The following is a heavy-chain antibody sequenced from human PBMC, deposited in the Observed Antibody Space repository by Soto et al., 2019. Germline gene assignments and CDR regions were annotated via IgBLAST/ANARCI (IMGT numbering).Heavy chain of an antibody. CDR1: GDSVSSNNTA. D-gene: IGHD4-17*01. J-gene: IGHJ4*02. V-gene: IGHV6-1*01. Sequence: SQTLSLTCAISGDSVSSNNTAWNWIRQSPSRGLEWLGRTYYRSKWYNDYAVSVKSRIIINPDTSRNQFSLQLNSVTPEDTAVYYCVRHDYGDYGYDSWGQGTLVTVYS. CDR2: TYYRSKWYN. CDR3: VRHDYGDYGYDS.